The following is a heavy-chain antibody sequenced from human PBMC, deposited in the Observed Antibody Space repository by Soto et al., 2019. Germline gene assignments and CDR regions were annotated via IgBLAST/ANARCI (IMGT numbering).Heavy chain of an antibody. CDR2: IYHTVNT. CDR3: ARDRRGEDDDGIRPFSWFDP. J-gene: IGHJ5*02. CDR1: GASVSTDF. V-gene: IGHV4-59*02. Sequence: PSETLSLTCTVSGASVSTDFWVWIRQPPGKALEWIGSIYHTVNTNYSPSLEGRVAISEDSSKNQFSLKLSSVTAADTAVYYCARDRRGEDDDGIRPFSWFDPWGQGTVVTVSS. D-gene: IGHD2-21*01.